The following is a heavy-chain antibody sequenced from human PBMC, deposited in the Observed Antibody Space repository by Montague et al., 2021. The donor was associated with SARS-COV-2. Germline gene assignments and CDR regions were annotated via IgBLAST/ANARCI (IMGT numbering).Heavy chain of an antibody. CDR3: ARERRYSSGGSCYSGWFDP. D-gene: IGHD2-15*01. V-gene: IGHV4-38-2*02. Sequence: SETLSLTCTVSGYSISSGYYWGWIRQPPGKGLEWIGSIYHSGSTYYNPSLKSRVTISVDTSKNQFSLKLSSVTAADTAVYYCARERRYSSGGSCYSGWFDPWGQGTLVTVSS. CDR2: IYHSGST. CDR1: GYSISSGYY. J-gene: IGHJ5*02.